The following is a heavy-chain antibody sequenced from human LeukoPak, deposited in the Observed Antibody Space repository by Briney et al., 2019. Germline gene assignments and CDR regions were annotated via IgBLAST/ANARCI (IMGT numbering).Heavy chain of an antibody. CDR2: ITPSDGST. V-gene: IGHV1-46*01. Sequence: ASVKVSCKASGYTFRDHHMHWVRQAPGQGLEWMGKITPSDGSTTYAQKFQGRVTMTTDTSTSTAYMELRSLRSDDTAVYYCARSQVTMIVVVGQGLDYWGQGTLVTVSS. CDR1: GYTFRDHH. J-gene: IGHJ4*02. D-gene: IGHD3-22*01. CDR3: ARSQVTMIVVVGQGLDY.